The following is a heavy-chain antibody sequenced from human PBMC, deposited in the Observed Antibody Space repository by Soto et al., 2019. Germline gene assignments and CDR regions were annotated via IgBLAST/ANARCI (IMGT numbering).Heavy chain of an antibody. CDR2: IYYSGST. CDR1: GGSISSYY. J-gene: IGHJ4*02. Sequence: PSETLSLTCTVSGGSISSYYWSWIRQPPGKGLEWIGYIYYSGSTNYNPSLKSRVTISVDTSKNQFSLKLSSVTAADTAVYYCARSGLFSGRGVIPLLDYWGQGTLVTVSS. V-gene: IGHV4-59*01. D-gene: IGHD3-10*01. CDR3: ARSGLFSGRGVIPLLDY.